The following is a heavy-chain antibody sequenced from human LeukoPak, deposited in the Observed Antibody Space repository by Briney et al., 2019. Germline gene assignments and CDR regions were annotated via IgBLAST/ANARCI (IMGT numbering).Heavy chain of an antibody. V-gene: IGHV3-21*01. CDR2: IRSSSTYI. J-gene: IGHJ6*03. CDR3: ATDQYCSGGSCYSGCMDV. D-gene: IGHD2-15*01. Sequence: GGSLRLSCAASGFTFSSYSMNWVRQAPGKGLEWVSSIRSSSTYIYYADSVKGRFTISRDNAKNSLYLQMNSLRAEDTAVYYCATDQYCSGGSCYSGCMDVWGKGTTVTVSS. CDR1: GFTFSSYS.